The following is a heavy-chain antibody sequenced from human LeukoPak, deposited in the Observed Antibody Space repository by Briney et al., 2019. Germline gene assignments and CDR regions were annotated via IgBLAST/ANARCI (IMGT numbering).Heavy chain of an antibody. Sequence: PGGSPRLSCLASGFTFNSYAMHWVRRAPGKGLEWVAFIRHDGSREYYADSVKGRFIISRDRSGNTLSPQMKSLRPEDTAMYYCARHNTRFLERLPPLGSWGQGTLVTVSS. J-gene: IGHJ5*02. D-gene: IGHD3-3*01. CDR2: IRHDGSRE. V-gene: IGHV3-30*02. CDR3: ARHNTRFLERLPPLGS. CDR1: GFTFNSYA.